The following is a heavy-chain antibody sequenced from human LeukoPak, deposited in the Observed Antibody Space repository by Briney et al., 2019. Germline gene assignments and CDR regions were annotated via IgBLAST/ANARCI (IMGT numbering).Heavy chain of an antibody. CDR2: ISGSGGST. CDR1: GFTFSSYE. D-gene: IGHD3-10*01. CDR3: ARGGSGRTQDDAYDI. J-gene: IGHJ3*02. Sequence: GGSLRLSCAASGFTFSSYEMNWVRQAPGKGLEWVSAISGSGGSTYYADSVKGRFTISRDNSKNTLYLQMDSLRAEDTAVYSCARGGSGRTQDDAYDIWGQGTKVTVSS. V-gene: IGHV3-23*01.